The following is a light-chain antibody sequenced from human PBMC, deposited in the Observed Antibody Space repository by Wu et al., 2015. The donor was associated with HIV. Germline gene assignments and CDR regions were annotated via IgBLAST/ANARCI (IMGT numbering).Light chain of an antibody. CDR3: QQYGSSLYS. V-gene: IGKV3-20*01. CDR2: GAS. Sequence: EIVLTQSPATLSLSPGESATLSCRASQSVSTFLAWYQQKPGQAPRLLIYGASSRATGIPDRFSGSGSGTDFTLTISRLEPEDFAVYYCQQYGSSLYSFGQGTKLEIK. CDR1: QSVSTF. J-gene: IGKJ2*03.